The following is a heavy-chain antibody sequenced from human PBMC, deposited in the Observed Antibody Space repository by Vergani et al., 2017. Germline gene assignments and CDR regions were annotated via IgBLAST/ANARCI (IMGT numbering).Heavy chain of an antibody. Sequence: VQLVESGGGLVQPGGSLRLSCKASGFTFSNYWMQWVRQAPGKGLMWVSRINSDGDSTSYADSVKGRFTISRDNAKNTLYLQMDSLRAEDTAVYYCARDGWELLDYFYYMDVWGKGTTVTVSS. J-gene: IGHJ6*03. CDR2: INSDGDST. CDR1: GFTFSNYW. V-gene: IGHV3-74*01. CDR3: ARDGWELLDYFYYMDV. D-gene: IGHD1-26*01.